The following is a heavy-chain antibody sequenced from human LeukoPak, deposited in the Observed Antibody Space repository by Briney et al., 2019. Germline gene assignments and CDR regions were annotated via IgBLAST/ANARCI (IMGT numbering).Heavy chain of an antibody. Sequence: PSQTLSLTCSVSGGSISSSNYYWSWIRQPAGKGLEWIGRIYTSESTNYNPSLKSRVTISVDTSRNQFSLKLSSVTAADTAVYYCARGLWFGDENPPYFDYWGQGILVTVSS. D-gene: IGHD3-10*01. J-gene: IGHJ4*02. CDR1: GGSISSSNYY. V-gene: IGHV4-61*02. CDR3: ARGLWFGDENPPYFDY. CDR2: IYTSEST.